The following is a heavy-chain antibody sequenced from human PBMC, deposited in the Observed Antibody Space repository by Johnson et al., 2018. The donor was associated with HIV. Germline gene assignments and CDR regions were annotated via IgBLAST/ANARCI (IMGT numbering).Heavy chain of an antibody. V-gene: IGHV3-30*04. CDR1: GFTFSSYA. Sequence: QEQLVESGGGVVQPGRSLRLSCAASGFTFSSYAMHWVRQAPGKGLEWVAVISYDGSNKYYADSVKGRFTISRDNSKNTLYLQMNSLRAEDTAVYYCAREMAIAAAGHDAFDIWGQGTMVTVSS. D-gene: IGHD6-13*01. J-gene: IGHJ3*02. CDR3: AREMAIAAAGHDAFDI. CDR2: ISYDGSNK.